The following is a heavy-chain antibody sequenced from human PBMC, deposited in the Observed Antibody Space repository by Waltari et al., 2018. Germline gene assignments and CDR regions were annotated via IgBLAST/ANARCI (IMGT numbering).Heavy chain of an antibody. Sequence: EVQLVESGGGLVRPGGSLRLSCAASGISFSSYSMNWVRQAPGKSLEWVSGSSVSSGQIDDADSVKGRFTISRDNANKSLYLQMNSLRVEDTAVYYCTAGVTTLWGQGTLVTVSS. V-gene: IGHV3-21*02. CDR3: TAGVTTL. D-gene: IGHD4-17*01. J-gene: IGHJ4*02. CDR1: GISFSSYS. CDR2: SSVSSGQI.